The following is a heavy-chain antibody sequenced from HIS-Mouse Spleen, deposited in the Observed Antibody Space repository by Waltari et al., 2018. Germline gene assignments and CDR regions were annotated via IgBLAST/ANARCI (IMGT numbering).Heavy chain of an antibody. J-gene: IGHJ2*01. D-gene: IGHD7-27*01. CDR3: ARDQHWGSGVDAFDI. CDR1: GFTVSSNY. CDR2: IYSGGST. Sequence: EVQLVESGGGLIQPVGSLRLSCAASGFTVSSNYMSWVRQAPGKGLEWVSVIYSGGSTYHADSVKGRFTISRDNSKNTLYLQMNSLRAEDTAVYYCARDQHWGSGVDAFDIWGRGTLVTVSS. V-gene: IGHV3-53*01.